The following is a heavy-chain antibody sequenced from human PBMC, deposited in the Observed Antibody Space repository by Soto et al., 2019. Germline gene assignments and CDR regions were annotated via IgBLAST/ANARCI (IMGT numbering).Heavy chain of an antibody. D-gene: IGHD5-18*01. CDR3: ARADGYYYGSSYYYHGMDV. CDR1: GGSSSCYY. Sequence: PSETLSLTCAVSGGSSSCYYWSWIRQPPGKGLEWIGEINHSGSTNYNPSLKSRVTISLDASKNQFSLKLSSMTAADSAEYYCARADGYYYGSSYYYHGMDVWGQGTPVTVSS. J-gene: IGHJ6*02. V-gene: IGHV4-34*01. CDR2: INHSGST.